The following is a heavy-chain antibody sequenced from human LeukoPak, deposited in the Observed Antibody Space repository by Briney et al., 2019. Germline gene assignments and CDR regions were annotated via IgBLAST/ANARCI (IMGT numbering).Heavy chain of an antibody. D-gene: IGHD2-2*02. Sequence: HPGGSLRLPRAASGFTLSSYAMRWVRQAPGKGLEWVSGISGSGGSTYYADSVKGRFTIARDNSKNTLYLQMNSLRAEDTAVYYCAKGNCRGTSCYSDYWGQGTLVTVSS. CDR3: AKGNCRGTSCYSDY. J-gene: IGHJ4*02. CDR1: GFTLSSYA. CDR2: ISGSGGST. V-gene: IGHV3-23*01.